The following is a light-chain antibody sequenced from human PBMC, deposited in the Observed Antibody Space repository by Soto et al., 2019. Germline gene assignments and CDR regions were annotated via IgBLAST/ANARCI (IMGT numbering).Light chain of an antibody. CDR1: QGISKY. CDR2: LAS. V-gene: IGKV1-27*01. Sequence: DVEMTQSPSSLSASVGDRVTITCRASQGISKYLAWYQQKPGKVPRLLIYLASTLQSGVPSRFSGRGSGTDFILTNSSLQPEDVATYYCQKYNTAPWTFGQGTKVEIK. CDR3: QKYNTAPWT. J-gene: IGKJ1*01.